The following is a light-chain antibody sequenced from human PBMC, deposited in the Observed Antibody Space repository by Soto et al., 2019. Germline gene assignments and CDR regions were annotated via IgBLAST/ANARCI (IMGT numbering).Light chain of an antibody. CDR2: EGS. CDR3: CSYAGSRYV. V-gene: IGLV2-23*01. J-gene: IGLJ1*01. CDR1: SSDVGSYNL. Sequence: QSVLAQPASVSGSPGQSITISCTGTSSDVGSYNLVSWYQQHPGKAPKLMIYEGSKRPSGVSNRFSGSKSGHTASLTISGLQAEDEADYYCCSYAGSRYVFGTGTKVTVL.